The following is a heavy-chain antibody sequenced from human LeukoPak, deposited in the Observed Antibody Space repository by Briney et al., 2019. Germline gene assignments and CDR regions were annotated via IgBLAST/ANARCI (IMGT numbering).Heavy chain of an antibody. V-gene: IGHV4-39*02. CDR3: ARERDTAMVRGFSNDY. D-gene: IGHD5-18*01. J-gene: IGHJ4*02. Sequence: SETLSLTCTVSGGSISSSSYYWGWIRQPPGKGLEWIGSIYYSGSTYYNPSFKSRVTISVDTSKNQFSLKLSSVTAADTAVYYCARERDTAMVRGFSNDYWGQGTLVTVSS. CDR1: GGSISSSSYY. CDR2: IYYSGST.